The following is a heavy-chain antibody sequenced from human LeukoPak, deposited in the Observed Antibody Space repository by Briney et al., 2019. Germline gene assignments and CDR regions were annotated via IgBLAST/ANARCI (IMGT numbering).Heavy chain of an antibody. CDR3: ARHLMYEDYFGRSTFDF. CDR2: ISTRGTRK. D-gene: IGHD3-10*01. J-gene: IGHJ4*02. V-gene: IGHV3-48*02. Sequence: GGSLRLSCAASGFTVSSNYMNWVRQAPGKGLEWLSYISTRGTRKYYTHSVQGRFSISRDNAKNSLHLQMNSLRDEDTAIYYCARHLMYEDYFGRSTFDFWGQGTLVTVSS. CDR1: GFTVSSNY.